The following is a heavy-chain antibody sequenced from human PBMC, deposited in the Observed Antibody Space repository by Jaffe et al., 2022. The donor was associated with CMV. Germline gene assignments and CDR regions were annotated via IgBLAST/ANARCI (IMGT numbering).Heavy chain of an antibody. CDR3: ARDKPRSATYYFDTTGYYIDY. J-gene: IGHJ4*02. V-gene: IGHV1-69*09. CDR2: IMPRLDIP. D-gene: IGHD3-22*01. Sequence: QVQLVQSGAEVKKPGSSVKVSCQASGGTFTDYAVSWVRQAPGRGLEWMGRIMPRLDIPNYAQKFQDRLTLTADRSTTTAYMELNNLRSEDTAVYYCARDKPRSATYYFDTTGYYIDYWGPGTLVTVSA. CDR1: GGTFTDYA.